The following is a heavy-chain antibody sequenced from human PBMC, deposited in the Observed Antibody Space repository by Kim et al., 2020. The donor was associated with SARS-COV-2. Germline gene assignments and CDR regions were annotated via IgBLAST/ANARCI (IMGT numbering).Heavy chain of an antibody. CDR1: GGSFSGFY. Sequence: AETLSLTCAVYGGSFSGFYLSWIRQPPGRGLEWIGEINHSGRTNYNPSLKSRVTISVDTSKNQFSLKLTSVTAADTAVYYCARRLSTTSGSGSHYCDLWGQGTLVTVSS. CDR3: ARRLSTTSGSGSHYCDL. V-gene: IGHV4-34*01. CDR2: INHSGRT. J-gene: IGHJ4*02. D-gene: IGHD3-10*01.